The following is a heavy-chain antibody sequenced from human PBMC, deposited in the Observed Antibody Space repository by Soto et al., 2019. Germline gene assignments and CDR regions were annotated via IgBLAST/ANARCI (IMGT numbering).Heavy chain of an antibody. V-gene: IGHV4-34*01. J-gene: IGHJ6*02. CDR1: GGSFSCYY. CDR2: INHSGST. Sequence: SETLSLTCAVYGGSFSCYYWIWIRQPPGEGLEWIGEINHSGSTNYNPSLKSRVTISVDTSKNQFSLKLSSVTAADTAVYYCARGNYCSGGSCYSYYYYGMDVWGQGTTVTVSS. D-gene: IGHD2-15*01. CDR3: ARGNYCSGGSCYSYYYYGMDV.